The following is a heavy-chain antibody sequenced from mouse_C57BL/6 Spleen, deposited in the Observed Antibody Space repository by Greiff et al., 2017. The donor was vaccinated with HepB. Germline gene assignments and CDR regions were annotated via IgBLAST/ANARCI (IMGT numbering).Heavy chain of an antibody. J-gene: IGHJ1*03. Sequence: VKVVESGPGLVAPSQSLSITCTVSGFSLTSYGVHWVRQPPGKGLEWLVVIWSDGSTTYNSALKSRLSISKDNSKSQVFLKMNSLQTDDTAMYYCARHPPGAWYFDVWGTGTTVTVSS. CDR3: ARHPPGAWYFDV. CDR2: IWSDGST. V-gene: IGHV2-6-1*01. CDR1: GFSLTSYG.